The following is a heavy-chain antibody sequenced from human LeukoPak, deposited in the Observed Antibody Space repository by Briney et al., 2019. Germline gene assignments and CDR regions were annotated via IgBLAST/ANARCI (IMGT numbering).Heavy chain of an antibody. D-gene: IGHD2-2*01. J-gene: IGHJ4*02. CDR1: GGTFSSYA. CDR2: IIPIFGTA. V-gene: IGHV1-69*13. Sequence: ASVKVSCKASGGTFSSYAISWVRQAPGQGLEWMGGIIPIFGTANYAQKFQGRVTITADESTSTAYMELSSLRSEDTAVYYCARYDRYCSSTSCYFDYWGQGTLVTVSS. CDR3: ARYDRYCSSTSCYFDY.